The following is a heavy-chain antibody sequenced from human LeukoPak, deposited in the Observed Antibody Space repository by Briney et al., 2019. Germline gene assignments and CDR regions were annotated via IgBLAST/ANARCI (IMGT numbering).Heavy chain of an antibody. CDR1: GDSISNSHW. D-gene: IGHD2-21*02. J-gene: IGHJ4*02. V-gene: IGHV4-4*02. Sequence: SETLSLTCAVSGDSISNSHWWSWVRQPPRKGLEWIGEIYHGGSTNFNPSLKSRVTISVDRSNNQFSLRQTSVTAADTAVYYCAARPPIIVTGPFDYWGQGALVTVSS. CDR3: AARPPIIVTGPFDY. CDR2: IYHGGST.